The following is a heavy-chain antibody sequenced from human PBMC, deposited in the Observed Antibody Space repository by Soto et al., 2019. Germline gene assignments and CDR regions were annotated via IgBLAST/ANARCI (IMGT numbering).Heavy chain of an antibody. V-gene: IGHV1-69*01. CDR1: GGTFNTIA. CDR2: IIPLFGAG. CDR3: ARGDPEGYTYGYGALHF. D-gene: IGHD2-2*02. J-gene: IGHJ3*01. Sequence: QVQLEQSGAEMKKPGSSVKVSCKISGGTFNTIALSWVRQAPGQGLEWMGGIIPLFGAGNYAEKFRDRVTIIADGSSSTTTMELTSLISEDTAVYYCARGDPEGYTYGYGALHFWRQGTMVIVSS.